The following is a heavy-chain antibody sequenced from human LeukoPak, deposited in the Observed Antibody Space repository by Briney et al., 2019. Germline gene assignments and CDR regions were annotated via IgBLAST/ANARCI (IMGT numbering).Heavy chain of an antibody. CDR1: GFTFSSYW. V-gene: IGHV3-7*01. J-gene: IGHJ4*02. CDR3: ARVGDRDYSSGWFDY. CDR2: IKQDGSAK. D-gene: IGHD6-19*01. Sequence: GGSLRLSCAASGFTFSSYWMSWVRQAPGKGLEWVANIKQDGSAKYYVDSVKGRFTISRDNAKNSLYPQMNSLRAEDTAVYYCARVGDRDYSSGWFDYWGQGTLVTVSS.